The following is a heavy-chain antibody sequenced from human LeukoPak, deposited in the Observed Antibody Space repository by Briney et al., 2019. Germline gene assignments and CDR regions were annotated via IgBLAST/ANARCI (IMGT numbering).Heavy chain of an antibody. CDR1: GFTFSSYG. CDR3: AKDPFSSSGFDY. CDR2: IRYDGSNK. V-gene: IGHV3-30*02. D-gene: IGHD6-6*01. Sequence: GGSLRLSCAASGFTFSSYGMHWVRQAPGKGLEWVAFIRYDGSNKYYADSVKGRFTISRDNSKNTLYLQMNSLRAEDTAVYYCAKDPFSSSGFDYWGQGTLVTVSS. J-gene: IGHJ4*02.